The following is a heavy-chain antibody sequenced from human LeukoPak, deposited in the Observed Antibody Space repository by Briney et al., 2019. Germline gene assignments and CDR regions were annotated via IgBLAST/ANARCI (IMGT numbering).Heavy chain of an antibody. CDR2: IYYSGTT. CDR3: GGAATGTVGWFDP. J-gene: IGHJ5*02. D-gene: IGHD6-13*01. Sequence: TSETLSLTCTVSGDSVSSSSYYWGWIRQPPGKGLEWIGSIYYSGTTSYNPTLKSRVTISVDTSKNQFSLMLTSVTASDTAVYFCGGAATGTVGWFDPWGQGTLVTVSS. CDR1: GDSVSSSSYY. V-gene: IGHV4-39*01.